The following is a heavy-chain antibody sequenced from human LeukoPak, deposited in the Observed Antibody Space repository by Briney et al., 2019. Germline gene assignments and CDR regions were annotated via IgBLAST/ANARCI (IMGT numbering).Heavy chain of an antibody. V-gene: IGHV1-69*01. CDR2: IIPIFGTA. CDR3: ASSTTDYYYMDV. Sequence: GSSVKVSCKASGGTFSSYAISWVRQAPGQRLEWMGGIIPIFGTANYAQKFQGRVTITADESTSTAYMELSSLRSEDTAVYYCASSTTDYYYMDVWGKGTTVTVSS. D-gene: IGHD2-2*01. J-gene: IGHJ6*03. CDR1: GGTFSSYA.